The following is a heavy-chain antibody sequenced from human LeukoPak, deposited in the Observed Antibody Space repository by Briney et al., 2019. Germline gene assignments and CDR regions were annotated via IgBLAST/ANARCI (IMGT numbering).Heavy chain of an antibody. J-gene: IGHJ4*02. V-gene: IGHV3-21*01. CDR1: GFTFSSYS. CDR2: ISSSSGYI. Sequence: GGSLRLSCAASGFTFSSYSMNWVRQAPGKGLEWVSSISSSSGYIYYADSVKGRFTISRDNAKNSLYLQMTSLRAEDTAVYYCARDQHDYGGNSSIYWGQGTLVTVSS. D-gene: IGHD4-23*01. CDR3: ARDQHDYGGNSSIY.